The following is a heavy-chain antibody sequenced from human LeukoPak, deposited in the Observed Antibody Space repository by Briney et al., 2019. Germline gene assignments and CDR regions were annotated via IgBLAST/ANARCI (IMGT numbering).Heavy chain of an antibody. J-gene: IGHJ4*02. V-gene: IGHV4-30-2*01. CDR1: GGSFSGYY. Sequence: SETLSLTCAVYGGSFSGYYWSWIRQPPGKGLEWIGYIYHSGSTYYNPSLKSRVTISVDRSKNQFSLKLSSVTAADTAVYYCARDSRRWGASTGYFDYWGQGTLVTVSS. D-gene: IGHD3-16*01. CDR3: ARDSRRWGASTGYFDY. CDR2: IYHSGST.